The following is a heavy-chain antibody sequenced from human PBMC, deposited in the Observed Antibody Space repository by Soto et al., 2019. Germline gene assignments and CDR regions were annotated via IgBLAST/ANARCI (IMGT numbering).Heavy chain of an antibody. V-gene: IGHV1-69*12. Sequence: QVQLVQSGAEVKKPGSSVKVSCKASRGIFSRFAISWVRQAPGQGLEWMGGIIPLYGTTNYAQKFQGRVTIVADEAMRMAYLERSSLRYEDTAIYYCATEGDAGIAAAGTAWFDRWGQGSLVTVSS. CDR1: RGIFSRFA. CDR2: IIPLYGTT. CDR3: ATEGDAGIAAAGTAWFDR. D-gene: IGHD6-13*01. J-gene: IGHJ5*02.